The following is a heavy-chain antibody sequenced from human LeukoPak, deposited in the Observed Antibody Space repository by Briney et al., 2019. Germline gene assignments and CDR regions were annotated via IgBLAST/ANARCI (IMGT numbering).Heavy chain of an antibody. CDR2: IYYSGST. V-gene: IGHV4-59*01. CDR1: GGSISSYY. J-gene: IGHJ3*02. Sequence: SETLSLTCTVSGGSISSYYWSWIRQPPGKGLVWIGYIYYSGSTNYNPSLKSRVTISVDTSKNQFSLKLSSVTAADTAVYYCARVTFGEYAFDIWGQGTMVTVSS. D-gene: IGHD3-10*01. CDR3: ARVTFGEYAFDI.